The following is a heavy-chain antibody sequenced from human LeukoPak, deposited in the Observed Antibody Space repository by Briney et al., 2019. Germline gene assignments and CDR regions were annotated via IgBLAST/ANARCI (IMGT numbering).Heavy chain of an antibody. CDR1: GFTVSSNY. Sequence: GGSLRLSCEASGFTVSSNYMSWVRQAPGKGLEWVSVIYSGGSTYYADSVKGRFTISRHNSKNPLYPQMNSLRAEDPAVYYCARVLNYPFYFDYWGQGTLVTVSS. D-gene: IGHD3-9*01. CDR3: ARVLNYPFYFDY. J-gene: IGHJ4*02. CDR2: IYSGGST. V-gene: IGHV3-53*04.